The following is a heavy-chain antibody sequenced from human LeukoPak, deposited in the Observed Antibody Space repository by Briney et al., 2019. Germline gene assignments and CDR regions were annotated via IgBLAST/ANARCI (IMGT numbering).Heavy chain of an antibody. Sequence: PGGSLRLSCAASGFTFSNAWMSWVRQAPGKGLDWVGRIKSKTDGGTTDYAAPVKGRFTISRDDSKNTLYLQMNSLKTEDTAVYYCTTRTYYYDSSGYYSSGYYYYYMDVWGKGTTVNVSS. V-gene: IGHV3-15*01. CDR2: IKSKTDGGTT. CDR1: GFTFSNAW. J-gene: IGHJ6*03. D-gene: IGHD3-22*01. CDR3: TTRTYYYDSSGYYSSGYYYYYMDV.